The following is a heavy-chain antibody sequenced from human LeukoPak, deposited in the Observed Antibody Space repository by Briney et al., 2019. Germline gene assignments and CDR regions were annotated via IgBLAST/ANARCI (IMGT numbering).Heavy chain of an antibody. J-gene: IGHJ4*02. CDR1: GYSFTSYW. D-gene: IGHD4-23*01. CDR2: IYPGDSDT. CDR3: AYTARPRNSAFDY. V-gene: IGHV5-51*01. Sequence: GESLKISCKGPGYSFTSYWIGWVRQMPGKGLEWMGIIYPGDSDTRYSPSFQGQVTISADKSISTAYLQWSSLKASDTAMYYCAYTARPRNSAFDYWGQGTLVTVSS.